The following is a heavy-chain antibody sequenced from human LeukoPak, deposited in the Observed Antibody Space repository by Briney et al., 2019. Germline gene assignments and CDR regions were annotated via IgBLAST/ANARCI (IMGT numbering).Heavy chain of an antibody. CDR1: GGSISSGGYS. Sequence: SETLSLTCVVSGGSISSGGYSWNWIRQPPGKALEYIGYIYHGGSAYYNPSLKSRVTISIDRSNNQFSLNLTSVTAADTAVYYCARLAYFGSGTYGFNYWGQGTLVTVSS. CDR3: ARLAYFGSGTYGFNY. D-gene: IGHD3-10*01. J-gene: IGHJ4*02. V-gene: IGHV4-30-2*01. CDR2: IYHGGSA.